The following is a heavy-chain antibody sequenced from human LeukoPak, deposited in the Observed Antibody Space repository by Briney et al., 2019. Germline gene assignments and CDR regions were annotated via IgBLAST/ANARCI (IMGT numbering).Heavy chain of an antibody. CDR2: VKADGSEK. CDR3: AKDVFDP. V-gene: IGHV3-7*01. J-gene: IGHJ5*02. Sequence: PGGSLRLSCAASGFTFSSSWMSWVRQAPGKGLEWVANVKADGSEKYYVDSVKGRFTISGDNAKNSVYLQMSSLRAEDTAVYYCAKDVFDPWGQGTLVTVSS. CDR1: GFTFSSSW.